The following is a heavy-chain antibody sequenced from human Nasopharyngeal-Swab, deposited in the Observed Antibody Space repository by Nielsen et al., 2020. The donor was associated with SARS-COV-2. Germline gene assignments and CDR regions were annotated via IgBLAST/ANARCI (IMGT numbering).Heavy chain of an antibody. CDR2: IRQDAREQ. D-gene: IGHD2-21*02. CDR3: ARESVVTGMDDAPDI. V-gene: IGHV3-7*04. CDR1: GFPFRNHY. J-gene: IGHJ3*02. Sequence: GESLKISCAASGFPFRNHYMTWVRQPPGKGLEWVANIRQDAREQFYVDSVKGRFTISRDNAKNSVFLQMNSLRSEDTAVYYCARESVVTGMDDAPDIWGRGTMVTVSS.